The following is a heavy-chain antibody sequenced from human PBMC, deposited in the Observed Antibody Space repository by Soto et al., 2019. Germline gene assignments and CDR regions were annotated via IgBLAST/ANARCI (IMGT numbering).Heavy chain of an antibody. CDR2: IIPILGIA. V-gene: IGHV1-69*02. CDR3: ARAPSLGYGMDV. CDR1: GGTFSSYT. D-gene: IGHD7-27*01. Sequence: QVQLVQSGAEVKKPGSSVKVSCKASGGTFSSYTISWVRQAPGQGLEWMGRIIPILGIANYAQKFQGRVTITADKSTSTAYMELSSLRSEDTAVYYWARAPSLGYGMDVWGQGTTVTVSS. J-gene: IGHJ6*02.